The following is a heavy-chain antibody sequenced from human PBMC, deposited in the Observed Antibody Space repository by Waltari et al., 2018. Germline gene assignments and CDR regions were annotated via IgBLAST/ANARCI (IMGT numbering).Heavy chain of an antibody. Sequence: QVQLQQWGAGLLKPSETLSLTCAVYGGSFSGYYWSWIRQPPGKGLEWIGEINHSGSTNYNPSLKSRVTISVDTSKNQFSLKLSSVTAADTAVYYCARLNIVVVVAATPYYYYMDVWGKGTTVTV. D-gene: IGHD2-15*01. CDR3: ARLNIVVVVAATPYYYYMDV. J-gene: IGHJ6*03. CDR2: INHSGST. CDR1: GGSFSGYY. V-gene: IGHV4-34*01.